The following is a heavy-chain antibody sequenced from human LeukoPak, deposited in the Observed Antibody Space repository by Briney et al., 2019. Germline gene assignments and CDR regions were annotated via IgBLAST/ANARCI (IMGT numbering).Heavy chain of an antibody. V-gene: IGHV3-30-3*01. D-gene: IGHD3-3*01. CDR3: ASGLLTGPDYDFWSGTFDY. CDR1: GFTFSSYA. J-gene: IGHJ4*02. Sequence: GRSLRLSCAASGFTFSSYAMHWVRQAPGEGLEWVAVISYDGSNKYYADSVKGRFTISRDTSQNTLYLQMNSLRAEATAVYYCASGLLTGPDYDFWSGTFDYWGQGTLVSVSS. CDR2: ISYDGSNK.